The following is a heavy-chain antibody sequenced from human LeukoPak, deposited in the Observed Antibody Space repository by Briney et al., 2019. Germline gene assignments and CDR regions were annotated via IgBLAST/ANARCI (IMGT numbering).Heavy chain of an antibody. J-gene: IGHJ5*02. Sequence: SETLSLTCTVSGGTISSYYWSWIRQPPGKGLEWIGYIYYSGSTNYNPSLKSRVTISVDTSKNQFSLMLSSVTAADTAVYYCATTPNCRGGSCYSRWFDPWGQGTLVTVSS. CDR3: ATTPNCRGGSCYSRWFDP. CDR1: GGTISSYY. CDR2: IYYSGST. V-gene: IGHV4-59*01. D-gene: IGHD2-15*01.